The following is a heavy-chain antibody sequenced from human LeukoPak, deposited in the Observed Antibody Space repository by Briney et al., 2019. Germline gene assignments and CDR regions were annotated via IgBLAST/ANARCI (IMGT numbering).Heavy chain of an antibody. Sequence: GGSLRLSCAASGFTFSSYAMHWVRQAPGKGLEWVAVISYDGSNKYYADSVKGRLTISRDNSKNTLYLQMNSLRAEDTAVYYCARGRGHIYDPNTTGWFDPWGQGTLVTVSS. V-gene: IGHV3-30*04. D-gene: IGHD3-3*01. CDR2: ISYDGSNK. CDR3: ARGRGHIYDPNTTGWFDP. CDR1: GFTFSSYA. J-gene: IGHJ5*02.